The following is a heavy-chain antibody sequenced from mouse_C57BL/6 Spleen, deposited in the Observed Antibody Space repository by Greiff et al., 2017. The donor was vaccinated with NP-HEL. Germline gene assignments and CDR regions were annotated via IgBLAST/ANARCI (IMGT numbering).Heavy chain of an antibody. CDR1: GFTFSDYY. CDR2: ISNGGGST. D-gene: IGHD2-4*01. V-gene: IGHV5-12*01. J-gene: IGHJ4*01. Sequence: EVKVEESGGGLVQPGGSLKLSCAASGFTFSDYYMYWVRQTPEKRLEWVAYISNGGGSTYYPDTVKGRFTISRANAKNTLYLQMSRLKSEDTAMYYCARQGDYDVGYAMDYWGQGTSVTVSS. CDR3: ARQGDYDVGYAMDY.